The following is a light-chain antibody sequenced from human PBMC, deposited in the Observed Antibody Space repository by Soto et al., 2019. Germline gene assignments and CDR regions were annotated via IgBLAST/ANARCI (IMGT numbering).Light chain of an antibody. J-gene: IGKJ4*01. Sequence: DIQMTQSLSPLPASVGDRVIITCQASQAISNHLNWYQQKPGRAPKLLIYDTSNLETGVPSRFRGSGGGTDFTFTITSLQPEDFATYFCQRTDKLPLTFGGGTKVDMK. CDR3: QRTDKLPLT. V-gene: IGKV1-33*01. CDR1: QAISNH. CDR2: DTS.